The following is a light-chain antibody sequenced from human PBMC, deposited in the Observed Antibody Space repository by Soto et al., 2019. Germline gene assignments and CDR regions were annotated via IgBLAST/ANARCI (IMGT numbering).Light chain of an antibody. V-gene: IGKV1-5*01. Sequence: DIQMTQSPSTLSSSVRETVTITCLSSESIDNCLAWYQQKPGKASELLIFSASTLVRGVPSRFSGRGSGTEFTLTISSLQADDYATFYCQQYHTDWTFGQGTKVDI. CDR3: QQYHTDWT. CDR1: ESIDNC. J-gene: IGKJ1*01. CDR2: SAS.